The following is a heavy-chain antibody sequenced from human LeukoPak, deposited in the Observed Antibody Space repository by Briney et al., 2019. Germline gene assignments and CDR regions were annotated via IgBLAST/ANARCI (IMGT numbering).Heavy chain of an antibody. CDR3: AREVGYYYDSSGYC. CDR2: IITSSSYI. V-gene: IGHV3-21*04. Sequence: GGSLRLSCAASGFTFSSYSMNWVRQAPGRGLEWVSSIITSSSYIYYADSVKGRFTISTDNSKNSLSSQMNSLRPEATDVYYFAREVGYYYDSSGYCWVQGTRVTVSS. CDR1: GFTFSSYS. J-gene: IGHJ4*02. D-gene: IGHD3-22*01.